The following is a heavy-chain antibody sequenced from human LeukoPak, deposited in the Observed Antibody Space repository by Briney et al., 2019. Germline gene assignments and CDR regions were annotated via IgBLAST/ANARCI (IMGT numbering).Heavy chain of an antibody. Sequence: SQTLSLTCAISGDSVSSNSAAWNWIRQSPSRSLEWLGRTYYRSKRYNDYAVSVKSRITINPDTSKNQFSLQLNSVTPEDTAVYYCARGYSSSWWRVDPFDPWGQGTLVTISS. CDR1: GDSVSSNSAA. CDR3: ARGYSSSWWRVDPFDP. D-gene: IGHD6-13*01. CDR2: TYYRSKRYN. J-gene: IGHJ5*02. V-gene: IGHV6-1*01.